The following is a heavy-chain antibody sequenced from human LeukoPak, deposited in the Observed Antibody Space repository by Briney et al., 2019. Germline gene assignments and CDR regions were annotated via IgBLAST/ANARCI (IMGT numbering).Heavy chain of an antibody. J-gene: IGHJ4*02. Sequence: SETLSLTCTVSSGSISTSNYYWGWVRQPPGKALEWIGNIFYSGSTYYSPSLKSRVTISVDTSKNQFSLKLSSVTAADTAVYYCARVALRVYGGPDYWGQGTLVTVSS. V-gene: IGHV4-39*07. D-gene: IGHD4-23*01. CDR2: IFYSGST. CDR3: ARVALRVYGGPDY. CDR1: SGSISTSNYY.